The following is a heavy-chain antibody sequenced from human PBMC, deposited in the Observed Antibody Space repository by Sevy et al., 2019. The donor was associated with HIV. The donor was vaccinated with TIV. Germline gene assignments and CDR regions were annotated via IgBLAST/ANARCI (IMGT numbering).Heavy chain of an antibody. CDR2: ISSNGGRT. J-gene: IGHJ4*02. V-gene: IGHV3-64*02. CDR3: VRGGRKGQGGGIAARPKY. Sequence: GGSLRLSCAASGFNISPYTIHWVRQAPGKGLEHVSAISSNGGRTYYADSVKDRFTISRDNSKNTLYLQMNSLRAEDTAVYYCVRGGRKGQGGGIAARPKYWGQGTLVTVSS. D-gene: IGHD6-6*01. CDR1: GFNISPYT.